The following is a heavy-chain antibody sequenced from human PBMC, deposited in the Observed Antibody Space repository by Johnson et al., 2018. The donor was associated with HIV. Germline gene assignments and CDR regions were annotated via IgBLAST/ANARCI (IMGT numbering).Heavy chain of an antibody. D-gene: IGHD3-3*01. V-gene: IGHV3-30*18. Sequence: QEQLVESGGGLVQPGGSLRLSCASGFTVSTNYMSWVRQAPGKGLEWVAVISYDGSNKYYADSVTGRFTISRDNSKNTLYLQMNSLRAEDTAVYYCSKNSRITYDARSAFDIWGQGTMVTVSS. CDR1: GFTVSTNY. CDR3: SKNSRITYDARSAFDI. J-gene: IGHJ3*02. CDR2: ISYDGSNK.